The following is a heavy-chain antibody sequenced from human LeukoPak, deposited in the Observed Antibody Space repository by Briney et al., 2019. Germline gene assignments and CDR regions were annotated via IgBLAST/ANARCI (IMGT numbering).Heavy chain of an antibody. CDR1: GYTFTSYG. V-gene: IGHV1-2*06. CDR3: AREDSNPKYYYYYGMDV. CDR2: ITPNSGGT. Sequence: ASVKVSCKASGYTFTSYGISWVRQAPGQGLEWMGRITPNSGGTKYAQKFQGRVTMTRDTSINTAYMELSRLRSDDTALYYCAREDSNPKYYYYYGMDVWGQGTTVTVSS. J-gene: IGHJ6*02. D-gene: IGHD4-11*01.